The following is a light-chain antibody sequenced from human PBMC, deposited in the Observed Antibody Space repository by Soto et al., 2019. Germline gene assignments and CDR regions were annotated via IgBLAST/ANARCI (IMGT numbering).Light chain of an antibody. V-gene: IGKV1-39*01. Sequence: DIQMTQSRSSLSASVGDIVTITCRASQRISYYLNWFQQKPGRAPKLLIYAASSLEAGVPSRYSGSGSGTDFTLTISSLHPEDFATYYCQQSYSTPFTFGQGTRLEIK. CDR2: AAS. CDR3: QQSYSTPFT. J-gene: IGKJ5*01. CDR1: QRISYY.